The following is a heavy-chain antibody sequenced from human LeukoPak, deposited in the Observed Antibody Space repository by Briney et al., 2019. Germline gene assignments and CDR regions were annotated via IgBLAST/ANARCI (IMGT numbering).Heavy chain of an antibody. Sequence: PGGSLRLSCAASGFTVSSNYMSWVREAPGKGLECGSVIYSGGSTYYADSVKGRFTISRDNSKNTLYLQMNSLRAEDTAVYYCASGDPIITMVRGVSPHDYWGQGTVVTVSS. CDR1: GFTVSSNY. V-gene: IGHV3-66*01. J-gene: IGHJ4*02. CDR2: IYSGGST. D-gene: IGHD3-10*01. CDR3: ASGDPIITMVRGVSPHDY.